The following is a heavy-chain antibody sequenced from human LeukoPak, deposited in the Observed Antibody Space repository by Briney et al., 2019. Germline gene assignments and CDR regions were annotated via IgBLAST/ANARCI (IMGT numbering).Heavy chain of an antibody. D-gene: IGHD2-21*02. J-gene: IGHJ4*02. CDR3: ARDSCRGDCYTFDY. Sequence: GRCLRLSCAASGFTFSSYGMHWVRQAPGKGLEWVAGIWYDGNNKYYADSVKGRFAISRDNSKNTLYVQMNSLRAEDTAVYYCARDSCRGDCYTFDYWGQGTLVTASS. CDR1: GFTFSSYG. CDR2: IWYDGNNK. V-gene: IGHV3-33*01.